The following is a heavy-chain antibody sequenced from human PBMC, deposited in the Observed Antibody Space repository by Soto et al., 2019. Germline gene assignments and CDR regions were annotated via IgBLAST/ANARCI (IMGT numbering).Heavy chain of an antibody. D-gene: IGHD1-26*01. Sequence: GGSLRLSCAASGLIFENFGMSWVRQAPGKGLEWISSISGSGFKKYYADSVKGRFTISRGNSKSTVYLELNNLSAEDTAVYHCAKNQGVELVPLATVDWFDPWGQGSVVTVSS. V-gene: IGHV3-23*01. CDR2: ISGSGFKK. J-gene: IGHJ5*02. CDR1: GLIFENFG. CDR3: AKNQGVELVPLATVDWFDP.